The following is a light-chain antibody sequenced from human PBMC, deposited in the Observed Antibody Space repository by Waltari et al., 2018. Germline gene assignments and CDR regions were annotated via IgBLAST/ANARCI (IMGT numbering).Light chain of an antibody. CDR1: QSVGRS. CDR3: QHNVRLPVT. CDR2: NTY. Sequence: EIVLTQSPGTLSLSPGERATLSCRASQSVGRSLVRYQQKPGQAPRLVIYNTYTRATGIPDRFSGSGSGTDFSLTISRLEPEDFAVYYCQHNVRLPVTFGQGTKVEIK. V-gene: IGKV3-20*01. J-gene: IGKJ1*01.